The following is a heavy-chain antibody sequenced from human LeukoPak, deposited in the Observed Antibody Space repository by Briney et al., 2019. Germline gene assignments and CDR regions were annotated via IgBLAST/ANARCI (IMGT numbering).Heavy chain of an antibody. Sequence: SETLSLTCTVSGGSISSSSYYWGWIRQPPGKGLEWIGSIYYSGSTYYNPSLKSRVTISVGTSKNQFSLKLSSETAADTAVYYCARQLEGLWFPTAFDYWGQGTLVTVSS. V-gene: IGHV4-39*01. CDR2: IYYSGST. D-gene: IGHD5-18*01. CDR1: GGSISSSSYY. J-gene: IGHJ4*02. CDR3: ARQLEGLWFPTAFDY.